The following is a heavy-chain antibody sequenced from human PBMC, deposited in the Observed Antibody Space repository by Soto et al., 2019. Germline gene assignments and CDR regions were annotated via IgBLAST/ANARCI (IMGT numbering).Heavy chain of an antibody. CDR1: GYSLTNFA. Sequence: QVQLVQSETEVKKPGDSVRVSCRASGYSLTNFAMHWVRRAPGHRLEWMGWINGGNGDTRFSHEFQGRVAITRDTSANTAYMELTRRRSEDTAVYYCAIGNLARLKHLNFWGQGTLAIVSS. V-gene: IGHV1-3*01. CDR2: INGGNGDT. J-gene: IGHJ4*02. CDR3: AIGNLARLKHLNF.